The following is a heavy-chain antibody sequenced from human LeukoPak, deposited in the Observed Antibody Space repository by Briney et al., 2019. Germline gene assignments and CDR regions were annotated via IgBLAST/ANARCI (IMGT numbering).Heavy chain of an antibody. Sequence: ASVKVSCKASGYTFTTYYMHWVRQAPGQGPEWMGIIDPSGGSTSYAQKFQGRVTMTRDTSTSTVYMELSSLRSDDMAVYYCARLSQQTFDIWGQGTLVTVSS. J-gene: IGHJ3*02. V-gene: IGHV1-46*01. CDR2: IDPSGGST. CDR1: GYTFTTYY. CDR3: ARLSQQTFDI.